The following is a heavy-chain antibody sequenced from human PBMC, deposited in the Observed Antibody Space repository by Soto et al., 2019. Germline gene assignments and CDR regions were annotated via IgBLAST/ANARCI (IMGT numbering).Heavy chain of an antibody. CDR3: AREMAVGIAAAGAIDY. CDR1: GFTFSSYA. CDR2: ISYDGSNK. J-gene: IGHJ4*02. D-gene: IGHD6-13*01. V-gene: IGHV3-30-3*01. Sequence: GGSLRLSCAASGFTFSSYAMHWVRQAPGKGLGWVAVISYDGSNKYYADSVKGRFTISRDNSKNTLYLQMNSLRAEDTAVYYCAREMAVGIAAAGAIDYWGQGTLVTVSS.